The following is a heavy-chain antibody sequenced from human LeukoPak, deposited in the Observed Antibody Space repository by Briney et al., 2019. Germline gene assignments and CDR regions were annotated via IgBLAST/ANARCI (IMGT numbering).Heavy chain of an antibody. CDR2: TYDSGSS. Sequence: PSETLSLTCAVSGGSMRNYYWSWIRQPPGKGLEWIGYTYDSGSSSYNPSLRSRVSISIDTSKNQFSQNLSSVTAADTAVYYCARGWASSWYYFDFWGQGTLVTVSS. CDR3: ARGWASSWYYFDF. J-gene: IGHJ4*02. V-gene: IGHV4-59*01. CDR1: GGSMRNYY. D-gene: IGHD2-2*01.